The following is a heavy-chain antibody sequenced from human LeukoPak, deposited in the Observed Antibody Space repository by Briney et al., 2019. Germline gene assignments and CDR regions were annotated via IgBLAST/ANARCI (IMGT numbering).Heavy chain of an antibody. Sequence: GGSLRLSCAASGFTFSSYAMSWVRQAPGTGLEWASAISGSGGSTYYADSVKGRFTISRDNSKNTLYLQMNSLRAEDTAVYYCAKGALVVVITPLDYWGQGTLVTVSS. J-gene: IGHJ4*02. CDR3: AKGALVVVITPLDY. V-gene: IGHV3-23*01. D-gene: IGHD3-22*01. CDR2: ISGSGGST. CDR1: GFTFSSYA.